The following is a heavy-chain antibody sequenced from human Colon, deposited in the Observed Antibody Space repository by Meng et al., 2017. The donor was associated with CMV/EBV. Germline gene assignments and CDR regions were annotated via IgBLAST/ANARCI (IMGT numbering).Heavy chain of an antibody. V-gene: IGHV3-66*02. CDR1: GFNVSTNY. J-gene: IGHJ4*02. Sequence: GGSLRLSCAVSGFNVSTNYMTWVRQAPGKGLEWVSVLYSGGTTYCADSVKGRFTISRDNSKNTLYLQMNSLRTEDTAVYYCARDDRGPAANSNWGQGTMVTVSS. CDR2: LYSGGTT. CDR3: ARDDRGPAANSN. D-gene: IGHD2-2*01.